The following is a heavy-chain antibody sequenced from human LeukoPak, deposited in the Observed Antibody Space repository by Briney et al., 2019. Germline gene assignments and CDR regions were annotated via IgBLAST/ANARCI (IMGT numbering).Heavy chain of an antibody. V-gene: IGHV1-8*01. D-gene: IGHD2-21*02. J-gene: IGHJ2*01. Sequence: ASVKVSCKASGYTFTSYDINWVRQATGQGLEWMGWMNPNSGNTGYAQKFQGRVTMTRNTSISTAYMELSSLRSEDTAVYYCARGSKETARSFWYFDLWGRGTLVTVSS. CDR2: MNPNSGNT. CDR1: GYTFTSYD. CDR3: ARGSKETARSFWYFDL.